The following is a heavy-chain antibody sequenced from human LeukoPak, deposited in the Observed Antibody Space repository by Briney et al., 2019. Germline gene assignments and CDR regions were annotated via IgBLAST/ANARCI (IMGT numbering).Heavy chain of an antibody. CDR2: INPNSGGT. V-gene: IGHV1-2*02. CDR3: ARGAGSSGYYIHDY. Sequence: ASVKVSCKASGGTFSSYTISWVRQAPGQGLEWMGWINPNSGGTNYAQKFQGRVTMTRDTSISTAYMELSRLRSDDTAVYYCARGAGSSGYYIHDYWGQGTLVTVSS. J-gene: IGHJ4*02. D-gene: IGHD3-22*01. CDR1: GGTFSSYT.